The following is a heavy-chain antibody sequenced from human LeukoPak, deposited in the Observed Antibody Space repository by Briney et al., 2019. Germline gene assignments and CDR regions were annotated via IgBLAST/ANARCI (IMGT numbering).Heavy chain of an antibody. V-gene: IGHV3-11*05. CDR3: AREHWWRMDV. CDR1: GFTFSDHY. J-gene: IGHJ6*02. Sequence: NPGGSLRLSCAASGFTFSDHYMAWIRQAPGKGLEWILKISPTNHFTDYADSVRGRFTVSRDNAENSLHLQMNSVRADDTAVYYCAREHWWRMDVWGQGTTVTVSS. D-gene: IGHD2-15*01. CDR2: ISPTNHFT.